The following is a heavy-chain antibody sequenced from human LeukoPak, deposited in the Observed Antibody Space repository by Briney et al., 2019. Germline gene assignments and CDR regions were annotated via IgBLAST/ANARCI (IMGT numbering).Heavy chain of an antibody. D-gene: IGHD6-13*01. CDR1: GFTFSSYA. CDR2: ISGSGGST. V-gene: IGHV3-23*01. Sequence: GGSLRLSCAASGFTFSSYAMSWVRQAPGKGLEWVSAISGSGGSTYYADSVKGRFTISRDNSKNTLYLRMNSLRAEDTAVYYCAKSSGYSSAAGTGTRRYFDYWGQGTLVTVSS. CDR3: AKSSGYSSAAGTGTRRYFDY. J-gene: IGHJ4*02.